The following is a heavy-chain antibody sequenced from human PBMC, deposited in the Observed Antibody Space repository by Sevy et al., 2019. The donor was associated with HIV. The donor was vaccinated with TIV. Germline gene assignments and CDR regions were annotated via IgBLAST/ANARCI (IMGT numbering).Heavy chain of an antibody. V-gene: IGHV4-39*02. D-gene: IGHD3-10*01. CDR1: GGSITRSDYD. Sequence: SQTVSLTCTVSGGSITRSDYDWGWIRQPPGKGLEWLGNIYFSGISSYNPSLKSRVSISIDASKNHFSLRLTAVTVADTAVYYCARLWGLVDRGFDLWGQGTLVTVSS. CDR2: IYFSGIS. J-gene: IGHJ4*02. CDR3: ARLWGLVDRGFDL.